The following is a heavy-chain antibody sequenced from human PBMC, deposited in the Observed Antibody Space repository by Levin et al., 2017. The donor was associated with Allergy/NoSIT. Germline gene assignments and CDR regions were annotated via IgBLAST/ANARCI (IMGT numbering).Heavy chain of an antibody. J-gene: IGHJ6*03. V-gene: IGHV4-39*01. D-gene: IGHD3-16*01. CDR1: GGSISSSSYY. CDR2: IYYSGST. Sequence: GSLRLSCTVSGGSISSSSYYWGWIRQPPGKGLELIGSIYYSGSTYYNPSLKSRVTISVDTSKNQFSLKLSSVTAADTAVYYCARAWGDSRYYYYYYMDVWGKGTTVTVSS. CDR3: ARAWGDSRYYYYYYMDV.